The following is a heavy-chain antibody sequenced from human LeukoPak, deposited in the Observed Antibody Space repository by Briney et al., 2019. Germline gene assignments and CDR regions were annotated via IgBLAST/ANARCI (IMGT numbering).Heavy chain of an antibody. CDR2: IKQDGSEK. Sequence: GGSLRLSCAASGFTLSSYWMNWVRQAPGKGLEWVANIKQDGSEKYYVDSVKGRFTSSRDNAKNSLYLQMNSLRVEDTAVYYCATWPGGWYGEDSWGQGTLVTVSS. D-gene: IGHD6-19*01. J-gene: IGHJ4*02. CDR1: GFTLSSYW. CDR3: ATWPGGWYGEDS. V-gene: IGHV3-7*01.